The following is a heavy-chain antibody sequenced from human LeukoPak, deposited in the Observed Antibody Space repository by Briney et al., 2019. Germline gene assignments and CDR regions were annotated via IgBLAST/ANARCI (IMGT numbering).Heavy chain of an antibody. CDR3: ARQYYDSSGYSVDAFDI. J-gene: IGHJ3*02. V-gene: IGHV3-33*01. Sequence: PGRSLRLSSAASGFTFSSYGMHWVRQAPGKGLEWVAVIWYDGSNKYYADSVKGRFTISRDNSKNTLYLQMNSLRAEDTAVYYCARQYYDSSGYSVDAFDIWGQGTMVTVSS. CDR2: IWYDGSNK. D-gene: IGHD3-22*01. CDR1: GFTFSSYG.